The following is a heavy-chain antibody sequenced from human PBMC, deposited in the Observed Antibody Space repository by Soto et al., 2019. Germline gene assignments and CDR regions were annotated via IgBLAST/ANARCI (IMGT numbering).Heavy chain of an antibody. CDR1: HVSLSDYY. D-gene: IGHD4-17*01. Sequence: PSETLSLTCCVSHVSLSDYYWSLIRQPPGKGLEWIGEINYCRYTNYNPSLKSRVTVSVDTSKSQFSLRLTSVTAADTAVYYCARGNMTTVTASRDYYYYGMDVWGQGTTVNVSS. J-gene: IGHJ6*02. V-gene: IGHV4-34*01. CDR2: INYCRYT. CDR3: ARGNMTTVTASRDYYYYGMDV.